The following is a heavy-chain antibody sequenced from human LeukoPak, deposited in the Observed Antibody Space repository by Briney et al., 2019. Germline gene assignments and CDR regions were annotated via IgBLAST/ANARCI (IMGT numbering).Heavy chain of an antibody. J-gene: IGHJ4*02. CDR3: ARNSGYDPTVYYFDY. Sequence: GGSLRLSCAASGFTFSSYGMHWGRQAPGKGLEGGTVIWYDGSNKYYADSVKGRFTISRDNSKNTLYLQMNSLRAEDTAVYYCARNSGYDPTVYYFDYWGQGTLVTVSS. V-gene: IGHV3-33*01. CDR1: GFTFSSYG. D-gene: IGHD5-12*01. CDR2: IWYDGSNK.